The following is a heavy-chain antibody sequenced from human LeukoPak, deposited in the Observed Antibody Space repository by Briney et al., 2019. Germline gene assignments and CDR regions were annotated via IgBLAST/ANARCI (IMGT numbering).Heavy chain of an antibody. D-gene: IGHD5-18*01. Sequence: GGSLRLSCAASGFTFSNAWMSWVRQAPGKGPEWVGRIKSKTDGGTTVYAAPVKGRFTISRDDSKNTLDLQMNSLKTEDTAVYYCTAYGYGRNPFDYWGQGTLVTVSS. CDR3: TAYGYGRNPFDY. V-gene: IGHV3-15*01. CDR1: GFTFSNAW. CDR2: IKSKTDGGTT. J-gene: IGHJ4*02.